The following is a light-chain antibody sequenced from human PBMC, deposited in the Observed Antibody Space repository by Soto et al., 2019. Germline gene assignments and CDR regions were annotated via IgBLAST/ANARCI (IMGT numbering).Light chain of an antibody. CDR1: QRGTSNY. CDR2: GAS. Sequence: PGERATLSCRASQRGTSNYLAWYQQKPGQAPRLLIYGASSRATGIPDRFSGSGSGTDFTLTISRLEPEDFAVYYCQQYGASPTTFGQGTKLEI. J-gene: IGKJ2*01. V-gene: IGKV3-20*01. CDR3: QQYGASPTT.